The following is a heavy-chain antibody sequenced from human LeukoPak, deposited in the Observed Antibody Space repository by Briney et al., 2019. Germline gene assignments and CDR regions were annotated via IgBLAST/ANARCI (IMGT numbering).Heavy chain of an antibody. J-gene: IGHJ4*02. V-gene: IGHV3-7*01. CDR3: ARGEMATIPLMGY. CDR1: GFTFSSYA. Sequence: GGSLRLSCAASGFTFSSYAMSWVRQAPGKGLEWVANIKQDGSEKYYVDSVKGRFTISRDNAKNSLYLQMNSLRAEDTAVYYCARGEMATIPLMGYWGQGTLVTVSS. D-gene: IGHD5-24*01. CDR2: IKQDGSEK.